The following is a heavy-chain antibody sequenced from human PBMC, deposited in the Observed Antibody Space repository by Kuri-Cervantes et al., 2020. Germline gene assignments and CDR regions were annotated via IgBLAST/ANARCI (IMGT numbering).Heavy chain of an antibody. CDR1: GYTFTSYG. Sequence: ASVKVSCKASGYTFTSYGISWVRQAPGQGLEWMGWISAYNGNTNYAQKLQGRVTMTTDTSTSTAYMELSSLRSKDTAVYYCARGGSPYCSGGSCYMFDYWGQGTLVTVSS. V-gene: IGHV1-18*01. CDR2: ISAYNGNT. J-gene: IGHJ4*02. CDR3: ARGGSPYCSGGSCYMFDY. D-gene: IGHD2-15*01.